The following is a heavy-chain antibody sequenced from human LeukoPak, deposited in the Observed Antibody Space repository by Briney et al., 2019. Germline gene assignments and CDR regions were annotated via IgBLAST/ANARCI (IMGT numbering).Heavy chain of an antibody. V-gene: IGHV4-59*12. Sequence: SETLSLTCTVSGGSISSYYWSWIRQPPGKGLEWIGYIYYSGSTYYNPSLKSRVTISVDTSKNQFSLKLSSVTAADTAVYYCARSDYAPAFDYWGQGTLVTVSS. CDR3: ARSDYAPAFDY. CDR2: IYYSGST. CDR1: GGSISSYY. J-gene: IGHJ4*02. D-gene: IGHD4-17*01.